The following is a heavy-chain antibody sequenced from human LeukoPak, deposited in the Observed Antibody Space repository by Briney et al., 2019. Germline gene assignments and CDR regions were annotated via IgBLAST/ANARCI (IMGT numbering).Heavy chain of an antibody. CDR3: ASLPIDSSTGTFGWFDP. CDR1: GGSFSGYY. D-gene: IGHD1-14*01. CDR2: INHSGST. J-gene: IGHJ5*02. V-gene: IGHV4-34*01. Sequence: SETLSLTCAVSGGSFSGYYWSWIRQPPGKGLEWIGEINHSGSTYYNPSLKIRVTISLQTSKNQFSLRLSSVTPADTAAYYCASLPIDSSTGTFGWFDPWGQGTLVTVSS.